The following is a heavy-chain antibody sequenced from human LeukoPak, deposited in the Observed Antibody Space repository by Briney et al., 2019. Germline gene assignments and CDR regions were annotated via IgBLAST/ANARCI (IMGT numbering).Heavy chain of an antibody. CDR1: GFSFSSYS. J-gene: IGHJ4*02. D-gene: IGHD3-22*01. CDR2: ISSSSSTI. CDR3: AKVPYYYDSSGFGY. Sequence: GGSLRLSCAASGFSFSSYSMNWVRQAPGKGLEWVSYISSSSSTIYYADSVKGRFTISRDNAKNTLYLQMNSLRAEDTAVYYCAKVPYYYDSSGFGYWGQGTLVTVSS. V-gene: IGHV3-48*04.